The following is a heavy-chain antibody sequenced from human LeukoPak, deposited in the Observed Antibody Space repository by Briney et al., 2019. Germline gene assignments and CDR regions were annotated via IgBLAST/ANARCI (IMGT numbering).Heavy chain of an antibody. CDR2: ISAYNGNT. D-gene: IGHD6-13*01. Sequence: ASVKVSCKASGYTFTSYGISWVRQAPGQGLEWMGWISAYNGNTNYAQKLQGRVTMTTNTSTSTAYMELRSLRSDDTAVYYCAREAAAGTTGAPYNWFDPWGQGTLVTVSS. CDR1: GYTFTSYG. CDR3: AREAAAGTTGAPYNWFDP. J-gene: IGHJ5*02. V-gene: IGHV1-18*01.